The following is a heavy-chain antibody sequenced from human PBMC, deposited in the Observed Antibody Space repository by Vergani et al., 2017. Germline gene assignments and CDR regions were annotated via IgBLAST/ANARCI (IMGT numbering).Heavy chain of an antibody. CDR3: ARSAIFGVDYFDY. CDR2: INSDGSST. Sequence: EVQLVESGGGLVKPGGSLRLSCAASGFTFSSYWMHWVRQAPGKGLVWVSRINSDGSSTSYADSVKGRFTISRDNAKNTLYLQMNSLRAEDTAVYYCARSAIFGVDYFDYWGQGTLVTVSS. V-gene: IGHV3-74*01. CDR1: GFTFSSYW. J-gene: IGHJ4*02. D-gene: IGHD3-3*01.